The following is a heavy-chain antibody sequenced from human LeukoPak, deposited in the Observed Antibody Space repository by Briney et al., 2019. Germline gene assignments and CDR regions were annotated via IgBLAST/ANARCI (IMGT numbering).Heavy chain of an antibody. Sequence: GGSLRLSCAASGFTFSSYAMSWVRQAPGKGLEWVSAISGSGAGTDYADSVKGRFTISRDNSKSTLYLQMNSLRAEDTAVYYCAKFRSSSWYEGFDHWGQGTLVTVSS. J-gene: IGHJ4*02. CDR1: GFTFSSYA. CDR2: ISGSGAGT. CDR3: AKFRSSSWYEGFDH. D-gene: IGHD6-13*01. V-gene: IGHV3-23*01.